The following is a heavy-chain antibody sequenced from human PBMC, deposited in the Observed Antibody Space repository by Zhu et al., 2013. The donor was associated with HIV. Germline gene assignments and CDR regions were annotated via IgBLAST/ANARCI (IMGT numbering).Heavy chain of an antibody. CDR1: GGSISSSNW. CDR3: ARVAVAGTKDY. D-gene: IGHD6-19*01. J-gene: IGHJ4*02. Sequence: QVQLQESGPGLVKPSGTLSLTCAVSGGSISSSNWWSWVRQPPGKGLEWIGYIYHSGSTHYNPSLKSRVTISVDTSKNQFSLKLSSVTAADTAVYYCARVAVAGTKDYWGQGTLVTVSS. V-gene: IGHV4-4*02. CDR2: IYHSGST.